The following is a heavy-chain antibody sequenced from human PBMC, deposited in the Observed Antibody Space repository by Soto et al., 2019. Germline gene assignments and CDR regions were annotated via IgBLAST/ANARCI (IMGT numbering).Heavy chain of an antibody. D-gene: IGHD3-3*01. Sequence: SETLSLTCAVYGGSFSGYYLSWIRQPPGKGLEWIVEINHSGSTNDNPSLKSRVTISVDTSKNQFSLKLSSVTAADTAVYYCARRRVRDFWIYYYGMDVWGQGTTVTVSS. CDR2: INHSGST. CDR1: GGSFSGYY. V-gene: IGHV4-34*01. CDR3: ARRRVRDFWIYYYGMDV. J-gene: IGHJ6*02.